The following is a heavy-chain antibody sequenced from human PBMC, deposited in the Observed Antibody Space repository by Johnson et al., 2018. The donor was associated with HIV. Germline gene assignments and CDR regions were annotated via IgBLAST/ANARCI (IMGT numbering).Heavy chain of an antibody. CDR3: ARGRALRALDAFDI. D-gene: IGHD4-17*01. Sequence: EVQLVESGGGLIQPGGSLRLSCAVSGFTVSTKYMTWVRQAPGKGLEWVSVIYSGGSTYYADSVKGRFTISRDNSKNTLYLQMNSLRAEDTAVYYCARGRALRALDAFDIWGQGTMVTVSS. CDR2: IYSGGST. J-gene: IGHJ3*02. V-gene: IGHV3-53*01. CDR1: GFTVSTKY.